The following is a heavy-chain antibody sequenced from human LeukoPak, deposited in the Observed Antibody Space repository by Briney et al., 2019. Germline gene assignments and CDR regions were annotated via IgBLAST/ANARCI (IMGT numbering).Heavy chain of an antibody. CDR1: TDSFSSHY. J-gene: IGHJ3*02. D-gene: IGHD4-17*01. Sequence: PSETLSLTCAVSTDSFSSHYWTWIRQPPGKGLEWIGYISYIGSTNYNPYLKSRVTISIDTYKNQFSLKLSSVTAADTAVYYCARDLVTVTKGFDIWGQGTMVSVSS. CDR2: ISYIGST. V-gene: IGHV4-59*11. CDR3: ARDLVTVTKGFDI.